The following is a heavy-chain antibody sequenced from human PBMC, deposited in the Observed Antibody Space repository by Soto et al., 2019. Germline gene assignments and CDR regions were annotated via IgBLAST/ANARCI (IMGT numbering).Heavy chain of an antibody. CDR1: GYTFTSNY. V-gene: IGHV1-46*01. J-gene: IGHJ4*02. CDR3: VRGGTYNALDY. Sequence: QVQLVQSGAEVKKPGASVTISCKASGYTFTSNYMQWLRQAPGQGLEWMGIINPSGGSTTYAEKFQGRVTMTRDTSTSTVYMELSSLSSEDTAVYYCVRGGTYNALDYWGQGTLVTVSS. CDR2: INPSGGST. D-gene: IGHD1-1*01.